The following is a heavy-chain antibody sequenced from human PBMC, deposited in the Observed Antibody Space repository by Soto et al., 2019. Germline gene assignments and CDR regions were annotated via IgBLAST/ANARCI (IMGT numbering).Heavy chain of an antibody. J-gene: IGHJ3*01. CDR2: ISGSGDRT. CDR3: AKYDDDSPFSRGASYL. CDR1: GFTLSSYA. D-gene: IGHD3-22*01. V-gene: IGHV3-23*01. Sequence: GGSLRLSCVASGFTLSSYAMNWVRQAPGRGLEWVSAISGSGDRTYYGESVKGRFTVSRDNSENTLYLLLSSLRAEDSATYYCAKYDDDSPFSRGASYLWGQGTMVTVSS.